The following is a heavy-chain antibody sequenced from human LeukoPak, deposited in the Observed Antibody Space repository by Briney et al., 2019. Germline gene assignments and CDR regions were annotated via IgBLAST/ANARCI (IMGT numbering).Heavy chain of an antibody. Sequence: GGSLRLSCEGSAFIFSGHWMNWVRQTPGKGLEWVASIKEDGSERQYVDSVKGRFTISRDNAKNSLYLQMNSLRAEDTAVYYCARVQYYDSSGYYYPYYFDYWGQGTLVTVSS. CDR3: ARVQYYDSSGYYYPYYFDY. CDR1: AFIFSGHW. J-gene: IGHJ4*02. V-gene: IGHV3-7*01. CDR2: IKEDGSER. D-gene: IGHD3-22*01.